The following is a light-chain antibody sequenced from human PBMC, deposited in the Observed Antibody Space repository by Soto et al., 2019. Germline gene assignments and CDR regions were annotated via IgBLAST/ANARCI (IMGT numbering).Light chain of an antibody. CDR2: ETS. CDR3: QQRSGWPLT. Sequence: EIVLTQSPATLSLSPGERATLSCRASQSVSSYLAWYQQKAGQAPRLLIYETSNRAIGIPARFSGSGSGTDFTLTIGSLEPEDFAIYYCQQRSGWPLTFGGGTKVEIK. CDR1: QSVSSY. J-gene: IGKJ4*01. V-gene: IGKV3-11*01.